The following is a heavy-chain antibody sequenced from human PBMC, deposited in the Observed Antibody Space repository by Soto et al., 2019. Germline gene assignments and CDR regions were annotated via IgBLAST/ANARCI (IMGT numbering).Heavy chain of an antibody. V-gene: IGHV1-3*01. J-gene: IGHJ4*02. CDR2: INPGNGNT. CDR1: GYTFMTYA. D-gene: IGHD3-10*01. CDR3: ARVRMLWYGELSH. Sequence: QVQLVQSGAEVKKPGASVKISCKTSGYTFMTYALHWVRQAPGQRPEWMGWINPGNGNTEYSQKLQGRDTITKDTSARTVFMEVANMTSDDTAVYYCARVRMLWYGELSHWGQGTQVIVSA.